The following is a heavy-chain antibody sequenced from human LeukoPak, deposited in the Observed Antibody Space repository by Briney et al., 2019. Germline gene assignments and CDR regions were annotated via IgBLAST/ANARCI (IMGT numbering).Heavy chain of an antibody. CDR1: GFTVSSNY. D-gene: IGHD6-6*01. V-gene: IGHV4-31*02. CDR2: IYYSGST. J-gene: IGHJ6*02. CDR3: ARDTGRRIAARPGYYYGMDV. Sequence: LRLSCAASGFTVSSNYMSWVRQAPGKGLEWIGYIYYSGSTYYDPSLKSRVTISVDTSKNQFSLKLSSVTAADTAVYYCARDTGRRIAARPGYYYGMDVWGQGTTVTVSS.